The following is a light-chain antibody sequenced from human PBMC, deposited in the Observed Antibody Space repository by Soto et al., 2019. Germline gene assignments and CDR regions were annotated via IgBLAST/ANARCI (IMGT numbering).Light chain of an antibody. CDR2: GAS. V-gene: IGKV3-20*01. Sequence: IVLTQSPGTLSLSPGDRATLSCKSSQRVSRSNIGWYQQKPGQAPSLLIYGASKRTTGVPDRFSGSGSDTEFTLIISRLEPEDFAVYYCHQYGSPLRPFGGGTKVDIK. CDR3: HQYGSPLRP. CDR1: QRVSRSN. J-gene: IGKJ4*01.